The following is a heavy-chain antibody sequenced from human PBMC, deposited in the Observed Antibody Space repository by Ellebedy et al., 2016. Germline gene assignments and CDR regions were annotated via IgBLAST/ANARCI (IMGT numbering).Heavy chain of an antibody. J-gene: IGHJ6*02. CDR2: INHSGST. CDR3: ARGAVAINGMDV. Sequence: SETLSLTXTVSGGSISSSSYYWSWIRQPPGKGLEWIGEINHSGSTNYNPSLKSRVTISVDTSKDQFSLKLSSVTAADTAVYYCARGAVAINGMDVWGQGTTVTVPS. V-gene: IGHV4-39*07. CDR1: GGSISSSSYY. D-gene: IGHD6-19*01.